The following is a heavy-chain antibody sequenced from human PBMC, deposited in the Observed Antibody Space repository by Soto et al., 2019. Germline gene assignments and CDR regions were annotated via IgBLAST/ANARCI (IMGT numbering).Heavy chain of an antibody. CDR3: ARVRTTVEGYYYYGMDV. CDR1: GGSIRSYY. Sequence: SETLSLTCTVYGGSIRSYYCSWIRQPPGKGLEWIGYIYYSGSTNYNPSLKSRVTISVDTSKNQFSLKLSSVTAADTAVYYCARVRTTVEGYYYYGMDVWGQGTTVTVSS. D-gene: IGHD4-17*01. J-gene: IGHJ6*02. V-gene: IGHV4-59*01. CDR2: IYYSGST.